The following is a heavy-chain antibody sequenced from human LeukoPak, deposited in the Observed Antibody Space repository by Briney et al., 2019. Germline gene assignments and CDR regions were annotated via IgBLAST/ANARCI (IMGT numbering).Heavy chain of an antibody. CDR2: IYYSGST. D-gene: IGHD5/OR15-5a*01. V-gene: IGHV4-61*01. J-gene: IGHJ3*02. Sequence: SETLSLTCTVSGGSISSSSYYWSWIRQPPGKGLEWIGYIYYSGSTNYNPSLKSRVTISVDTSKNQFSLKLSSVTAADTAVYYCAREGLVSDAFDIWGQGTMVTVSS. CDR3: AREGLVSDAFDI. CDR1: GGSISSSSYY.